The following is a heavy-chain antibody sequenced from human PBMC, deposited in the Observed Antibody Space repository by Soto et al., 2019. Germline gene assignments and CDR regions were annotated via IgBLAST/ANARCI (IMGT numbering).Heavy chain of an antibody. CDR3: ARLSGDHSAFFSYGMDA. D-gene: IGHD2-21*01. J-gene: IGHJ6*02. Sequence: GGSLRLSCAASGFTFDTYCLNWVRQAPGKGPEWLSGINSDGTISSYADSVKGRFTISRDDARNTLSLQMNSLRADDTAVYYCARLSGDHSAFFSYGMDAWGQGTTVTVS. CDR2: INSDGTIS. V-gene: IGHV3-74*01. CDR1: GFTFDTYC.